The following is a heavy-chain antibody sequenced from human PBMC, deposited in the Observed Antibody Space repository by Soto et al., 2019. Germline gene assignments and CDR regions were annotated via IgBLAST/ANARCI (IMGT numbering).Heavy chain of an antibody. CDR3: AREAGRGYCSSTSCWDDAFDI. Sequence: GGSLRLSCAASGFPFSIYEMNLVRQSPGKGLEWVSYISISGSTIYYADSVKGRFTISRDNAKNSLYLQMNSLRAEDTAVYYCAREAGRGYCSSTSCWDDAFDIWGQGSMVTVSS. CDR1: GFPFSIYE. V-gene: IGHV3-48*03. D-gene: IGHD2-2*01. J-gene: IGHJ3*02. CDR2: ISISGSTI.